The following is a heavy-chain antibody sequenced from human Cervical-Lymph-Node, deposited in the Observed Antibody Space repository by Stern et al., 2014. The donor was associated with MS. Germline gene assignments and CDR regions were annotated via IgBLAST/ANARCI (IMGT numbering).Heavy chain of an antibody. V-gene: IGHV3-7*01. CDR2: IKQDGSQK. CDR1: GFTFSSYW. CDR3: ARPECTGGSCYSSWFDP. D-gene: IGHD2-15*01. Sequence: EVQLEESGGGLVQPGGSLRLSCAASGFTFSSYWMSWVRQAPGKGQEWVANIKQDGSQKYYVDSVKGRFTICRDNAKNSLYLQMNSLRAEDTAVYYCARPECTGGSCYSSWFDPWGQGTLVTVSS. J-gene: IGHJ5*02.